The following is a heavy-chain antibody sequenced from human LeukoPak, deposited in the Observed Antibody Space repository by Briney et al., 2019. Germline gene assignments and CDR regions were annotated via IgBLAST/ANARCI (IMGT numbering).Heavy chain of an antibody. D-gene: IGHD4-23*01. CDR1: TPPSSICA. J-gene: IGHJ5*02. CDR3: TKGDDYGGTTRLSKFNWFDP. CDR2: IRNDGDNK. V-gene: IGHV3-30*02. Sequence: PGGSLRPSSALSTPPSSICAMHWDRPAPGKGLEWVAYIRNDGDNKRYADSVKGPFTLSRDNSKDTVYLQINSLRREETARYYCTKGDDYGGTTRLSKFNWFDPWGQGTLGLVSS.